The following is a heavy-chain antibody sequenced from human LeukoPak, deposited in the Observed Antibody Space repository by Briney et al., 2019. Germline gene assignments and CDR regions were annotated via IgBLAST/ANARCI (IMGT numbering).Heavy chain of an antibody. J-gene: IGHJ4*02. CDR1: GFTFSSYG. V-gene: IGHV3-30*02. D-gene: IGHD3-22*01. Sequence: GGSLRLSCAASGFTFSSYGMHWVRQAPGKGLEWVAIIRYDGSNKYYADSVKGRFTISRDNAKNSLYLQMNSLRVEDTALYFCARDRTQYYYDSSGHLYWGQGTLVTVSS. CDR3: ARDRTQYYYDSSGHLY. CDR2: IRYDGSNK.